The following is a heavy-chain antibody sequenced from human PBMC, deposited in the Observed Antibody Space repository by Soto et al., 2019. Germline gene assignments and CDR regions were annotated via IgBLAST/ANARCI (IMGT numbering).Heavy chain of an antibody. J-gene: IGHJ5*02. CDR1: GFSFSYYS. CDR3: ARDGPPYSPTSGWFGP. Sequence: PGGSLRLSCEASGFSFSYYSMNRVRQAPGKGLEWVSSISSSSTYINYADDLKGRFRISRDNSNNSLFLLMNSLRVEDTGVYYCARDGPPYSPTSGWFGPWGQGTLVTVSS. CDR2: ISSSSTYI. D-gene: IGHD6-13*01. V-gene: IGHV3-21*01.